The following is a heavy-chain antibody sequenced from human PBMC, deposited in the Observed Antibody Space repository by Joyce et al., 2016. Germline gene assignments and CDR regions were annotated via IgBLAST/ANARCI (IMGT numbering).Heavy chain of an antibody. Sequence: VQLVESGGVLFQPGESLRLSCGVSGLTFRNTWMSWVRQAPGKGLEWIGRIKSKNDGGTLDYIETVKGRFTLSRDDSTNTVYLQMDSLKIEDTAMYYCTTDPRYWGRGTLVTVSS. CDR1: GLTFRNTW. V-gene: IGHV3-15*01. CDR3: TTDPRY. J-gene: IGHJ4*02. CDR2: IKSKNDGGTL.